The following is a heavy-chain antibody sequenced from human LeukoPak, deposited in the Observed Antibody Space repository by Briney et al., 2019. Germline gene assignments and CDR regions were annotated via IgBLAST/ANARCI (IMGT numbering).Heavy chain of an antibody. CDR1: QSTFSNYA. Sequence: GGSPRLSCAASQSTFSNYAMSWVRQAPGKGLEWVSVISGSGSTAYYADSVKGRFTVSRDNSKNTLYLQMNSLRADDTAVYYCAKGQWFFDPWGQGTLVTVSS. D-gene: IGHD2-8*01. CDR2: ISGSGSTA. V-gene: IGHV3-23*01. J-gene: IGHJ5*02. CDR3: AKGQWFFDP.